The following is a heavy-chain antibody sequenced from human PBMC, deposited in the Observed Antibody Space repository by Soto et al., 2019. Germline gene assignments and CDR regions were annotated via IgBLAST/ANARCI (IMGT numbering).Heavy chain of an antibody. CDR2: IYYSGST. J-gene: IGHJ5*02. D-gene: IGHD2-15*01. Sequence: SETLSLTCTVSGGSISSGSYYWGWIRQPPWKGLEWIGSIYYSGSTYSNPSLKSRVTISVDTSKNQFPLRLSSVTAADTAVYYCARHSDCSGGSCYSEYFAVGNWFDPWGQGTLVTVSS. V-gene: IGHV4-39*01. CDR3: ARHSDCSGGSCYSEYFAVGNWFDP. CDR1: GGSISSGSYY.